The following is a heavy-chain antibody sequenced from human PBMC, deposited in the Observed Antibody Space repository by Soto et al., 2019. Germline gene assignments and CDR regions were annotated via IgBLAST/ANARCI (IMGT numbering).Heavy chain of an antibody. CDR2: TIPLFGTT. J-gene: IGHJ6*02. V-gene: IGHV1-69*01. D-gene: IGHD3-10*01. CDR1: GDTFKNSV. CDR3: VAELDFGKLSVV. Sequence: QVQLVQSGVEVKKPGSSVRVSCKASGDTFKNSVISWVRQAPGQGLEWMGGTIPLFGTTDYAQKFQGRLTITTDESMTTAYREVSRLTSEDTAVYYCVAELDFGKLSVVWGQGTTVIVSS.